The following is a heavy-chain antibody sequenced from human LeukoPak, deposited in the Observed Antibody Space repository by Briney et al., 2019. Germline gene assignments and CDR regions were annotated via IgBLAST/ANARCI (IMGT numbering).Heavy chain of an antibody. Sequence: PGGSLRLSCAASGFTFSSYTMNWVRQAPGKGLEWVSSISSSSSYIYYADSVKGRFTISRDNATNSLYLQMNSLRAEDTAVYYCARDLTGWGASDIWGQGTMVTVSS. CDR1: GFTFSSYT. D-gene: IGHD3-9*01. J-gene: IGHJ3*02. CDR2: ISSSSSYI. CDR3: ARDLTGWGASDI. V-gene: IGHV3-21*01.